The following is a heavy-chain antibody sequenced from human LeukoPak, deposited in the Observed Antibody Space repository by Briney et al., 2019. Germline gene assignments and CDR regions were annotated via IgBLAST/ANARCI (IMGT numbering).Heavy chain of an antibody. Sequence: ASVKVSCKVSGYTLTELSIHWVRQAPGKGLEWMGGLDSEDGETTYAQKFQGRVTMTEDTSTDTAYMELSSLRSEDTAVYYCATTSSDTAMASDAFDIWGQGTMVTVSS. CDR3: ATTSSDTAMASDAFDI. CDR2: LDSEDGET. V-gene: IGHV1-24*01. CDR1: GYTLTELS. J-gene: IGHJ3*02. D-gene: IGHD5-18*01.